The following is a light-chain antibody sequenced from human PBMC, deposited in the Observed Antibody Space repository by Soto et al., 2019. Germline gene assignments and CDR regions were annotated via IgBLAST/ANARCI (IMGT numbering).Light chain of an antibody. Sequence: SYELTQSPSVSVAPGQTARITCGGNNIGSKNVHWFQQRPSQAPVLVVFDDDDRPSGIPDRFSGSNSGNTATLTISRVEAGDEADYYCQVWDSDVLHHVFGTGTKLTVL. V-gene: IGLV3-21*02. CDR1: NIGSKN. CDR2: DDD. CDR3: QVWDSDVLHHV. J-gene: IGLJ1*01.